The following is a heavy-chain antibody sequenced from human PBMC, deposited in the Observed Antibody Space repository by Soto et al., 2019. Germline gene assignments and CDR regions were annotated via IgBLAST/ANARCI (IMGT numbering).Heavy chain of an antibody. Sequence: VQVVQSGAEVKMAGASVKVSCQASGYNFASYTINWVRQALGQGLEWVGWISAYNGERNYAPKFQGRVTMATDRSTSTAYMELKSLRSDDTAVYYCARGGDCSSTSCYTPNYYDGMDVWGQGTTVTVS. CDR3: ARGGDCSSTSCYTPNYYDGMDV. V-gene: IGHV1-18*01. CDR1: GYNFASYT. CDR2: ISAYNGER. J-gene: IGHJ6*02. D-gene: IGHD2-2*02.